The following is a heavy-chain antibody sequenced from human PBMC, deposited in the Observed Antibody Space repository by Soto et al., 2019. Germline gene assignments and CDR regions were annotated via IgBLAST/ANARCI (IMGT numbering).Heavy chain of an antibody. CDR1: DGSISISTYY. D-gene: IGHD6-19*01. CDR2: VYYSGST. Sequence: SETLSLTCAVSDGSISISTYYWGWIRQHQGKGLEWIGSVYYSGSTYYNPSLKSRVTISVDTSKNQFSLKLSSVTAADTAVYYCARHGQLYNSGWYLNWFDPWGQGTLVTVSS. CDR3: ARHGQLYNSGWYLNWFDP. J-gene: IGHJ5*02. V-gene: IGHV4-39*01.